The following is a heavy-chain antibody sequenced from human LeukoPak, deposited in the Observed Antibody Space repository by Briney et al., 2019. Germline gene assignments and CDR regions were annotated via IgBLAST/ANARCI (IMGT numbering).Heavy chain of an antibody. J-gene: IGHJ4*02. CDR2: IIPILGIA. CDR3: ARSQYYYDSSGYYNFDY. Sequence: RASVKVSCKASGGTFSSYAISWVRQAPGQGLEWMGRIIPILGIANYAQKFQGRVTITADESTSTAYMELSSLRSEDTAVYYCARSQYYYDSSGYYNFDYWGQGTLVTVSS. CDR1: GGTFSSYA. V-gene: IGHV1-69*04. D-gene: IGHD3-22*01.